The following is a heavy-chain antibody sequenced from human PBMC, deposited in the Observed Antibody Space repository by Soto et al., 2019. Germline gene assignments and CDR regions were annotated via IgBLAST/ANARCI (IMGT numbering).Heavy chain of an antibody. V-gene: IGHV1-69*02. D-gene: IGHD2-2*01. CDR3: ARTNLGYCSSTSCPTFDY. J-gene: IGHJ4*02. CDR1: GGTFSSYT. CDR2: IIPILGIA. Sequence: SVKVSCKASGGTFSSYTISWVRQAPGQGLEWMGRIIPILGIANYAQKFQGRVAITADKSTSTAYMELSSLRSEDTAVYYCARTNLGYCSSTSCPTFDYWGQGTLVTVSS.